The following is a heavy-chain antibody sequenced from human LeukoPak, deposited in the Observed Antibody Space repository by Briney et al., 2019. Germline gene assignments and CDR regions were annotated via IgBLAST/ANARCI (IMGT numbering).Heavy chain of an antibody. CDR3: AIHLWFGEFIW. Sequence: SETLSLTCAVYGGSFSGYYWSWIRQPPGNGLEWIGEINHSGSTNYNPSLKSRVTISVDTSKNQFSLKLSSVTAADTAVYYCAIHLWFGEFIWWGQGTLVTVSS. J-gene: IGHJ4*02. V-gene: IGHV4-34*01. CDR1: GGSFSGYY. CDR2: INHSGST. D-gene: IGHD3-10*01.